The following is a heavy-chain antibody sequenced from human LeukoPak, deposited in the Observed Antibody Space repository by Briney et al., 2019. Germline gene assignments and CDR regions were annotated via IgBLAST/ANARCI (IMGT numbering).Heavy chain of an antibody. Sequence: ASVKVSCKASGYTFTGYYMHWVRQAPGQGLEWMGWINPNSGGTNYAQKFQGRVTMTRDTSISTAYMELSRLRSDDTAVYYCARAHHERDFWSGSDYMDVWGKGTTVTVSS. CDR3: ARAHHERDFWSGSDYMDV. V-gene: IGHV1-2*02. CDR1: GYTFTGYY. J-gene: IGHJ6*03. D-gene: IGHD3-3*01. CDR2: INPNSGGT.